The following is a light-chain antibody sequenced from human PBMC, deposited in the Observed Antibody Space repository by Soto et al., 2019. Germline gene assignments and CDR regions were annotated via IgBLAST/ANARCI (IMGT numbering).Light chain of an antibody. CDR2: DTS. CDR1: QSVENY. Sequence: EIVLTQSPATLSLSPGERATLSCRASQSVENYLAWFQQKRGQAPRLLIYDTSNRAAGIPDRFSGSGSGTAFTPTISSLAPEDFAVYYCHQRYIWPPLTFGGGTKVQIK. V-gene: IGKV3-11*01. CDR3: HQRYIWPPLT. J-gene: IGKJ4*01.